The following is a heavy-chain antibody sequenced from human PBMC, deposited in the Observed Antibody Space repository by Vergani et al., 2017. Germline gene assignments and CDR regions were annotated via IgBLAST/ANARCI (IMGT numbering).Heavy chain of an antibody. CDR1: GYTFTGYY. Sequence: QVQLVQSGAEVKKPGASVKVSCKASGYTFTGYYMHWVRQAPGQGLEWMGWINPNSGGTNYAQKFQGRVTMTRDTSISTVYMELSRLRSDDTAVYYCARVRSYYDSRGDAFDIWGQGTMVTVSS. J-gene: IGHJ3*02. D-gene: IGHD3-22*01. CDR2: INPNSGGT. CDR3: ARVRSYYDSRGDAFDI. V-gene: IGHV1-2*02.